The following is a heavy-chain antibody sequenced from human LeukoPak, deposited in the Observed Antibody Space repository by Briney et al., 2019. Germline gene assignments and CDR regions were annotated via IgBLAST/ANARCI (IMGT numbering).Heavy chain of an antibody. CDR1: GFTFSSYA. Sequence: GGSLRLSRAASGFTFSSYAMSWVRQAPGKGLEWVSAISGSGGSTYYADSVKGRFTISRDNSKNTLYLQMNSLRAEDTAVYYCAKEEWELLGYYYYYYMDVWGKGTTVTVSS. CDR3: AKEEWELLGYYYYYYMDV. CDR2: ISGSGGST. V-gene: IGHV3-23*01. D-gene: IGHD1-26*01. J-gene: IGHJ6*03.